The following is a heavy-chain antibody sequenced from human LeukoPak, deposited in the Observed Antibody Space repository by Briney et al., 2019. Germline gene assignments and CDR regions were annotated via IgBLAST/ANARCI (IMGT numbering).Heavy chain of an antibody. J-gene: IGHJ5*02. V-gene: IGHV3-23*01. D-gene: IGHD3-10*01. Sequence: GGSLRLSCAASGFTFSSYWMHWVRQAPGKGLEWVSAISGSGGSTYYADSVKGRFTISRDNSKNTLYLQMNSLRAEDTAVYYCAKEPYYGSGSYRRDNWFDPWGQGTLVTVSS. CDR2: ISGSGGST. CDR1: GFTFSSYW. CDR3: AKEPYYGSGSYRRDNWFDP.